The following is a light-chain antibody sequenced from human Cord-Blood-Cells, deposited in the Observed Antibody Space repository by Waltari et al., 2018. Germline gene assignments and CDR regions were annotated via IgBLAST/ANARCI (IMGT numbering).Light chain of an antibody. J-gene: IGLJ1*01. CDR1: SLSSYY. CDR2: GKN. CDR3: NSRDSSGNHLV. Sequence: SSELTQDPAVSVALGQTVRITRQGDSLSSYYARWYQQKPGQAPVLVIYGKNNRPSGIPDRFSGSSSGNTASLTITGAQAEDEADYYCNSRDSSGNHLVFGTGTKVTVL. V-gene: IGLV3-19*01.